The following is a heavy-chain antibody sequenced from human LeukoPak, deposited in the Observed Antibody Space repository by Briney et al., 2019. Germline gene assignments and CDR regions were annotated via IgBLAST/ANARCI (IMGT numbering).Heavy chain of an antibody. CDR2: IYYSGST. J-gene: IGHJ3*02. CDR1: GGSISSGGYS. CDR3: ARYVLRYFDWLRNDAFDI. Sequence: SQTLSLTCAVPGGSISSGGYSWSWIRQPPGKGLEWIVCIYYSGSTNYNPSLKSRVTISVDTSKNQFSLKLSSVTAADTAVYYCARYVLRYFDWLRNDAFDIWGQGTMVTVSS. D-gene: IGHD3-9*01. V-gene: IGHV4-30-2*03.